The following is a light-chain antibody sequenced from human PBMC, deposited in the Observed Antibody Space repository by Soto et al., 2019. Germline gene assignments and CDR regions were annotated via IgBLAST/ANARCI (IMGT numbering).Light chain of an antibody. CDR1: SGSVSTSHC. CDR2: STN. J-gene: IGLJ3*02. Sequence: QTVVTQEPSLSVSPGGTVTLTCGLNSGSVSTSHCPNWYQQTPGQAPRTLIYSTNTRSSGVPDRFSGSILGNKAALTITGAQADDECDYYCVLFMGSGIWVFGGGTKLTVL. CDR3: VLFMGSGIWV. V-gene: IGLV8-61*01.